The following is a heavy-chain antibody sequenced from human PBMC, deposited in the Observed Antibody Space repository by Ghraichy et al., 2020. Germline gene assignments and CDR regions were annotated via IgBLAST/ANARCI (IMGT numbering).Heavy chain of an antibody. Sequence: GGSLRLSCAASGFTFSSYGMHWVRQAPGKGLEWVAVIWYDGSNKYYADSVKGRFTISRDNSKNTLYLQMNSLRAEDTAVYYCARDRVLLWFGPFGMDVWGQGTTVTVSS. CDR3: ARDRVLLWFGPFGMDV. V-gene: IGHV3-33*01. D-gene: IGHD3-10*01. CDR1: GFTFSSYG. CDR2: IWYDGSNK. J-gene: IGHJ6*02.